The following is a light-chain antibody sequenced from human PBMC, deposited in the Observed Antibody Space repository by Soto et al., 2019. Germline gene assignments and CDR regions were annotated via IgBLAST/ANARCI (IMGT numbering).Light chain of an antibody. CDR2: DAS. Sequence: EILMTQSPATLSLSPGERATITCRASQNVYNYLAWYQQIPGQPPRLLIYDASNRAAGVPARFSGSGSGTDFTLTISSLQPEDFAVYYCQQRNNWPRTFGQGTKVDIK. CDR3: QQRNNWPRT. V-gene: IGKV3-11*01. J-gene: IGKJ1*01. CDR1: QNVYNY.